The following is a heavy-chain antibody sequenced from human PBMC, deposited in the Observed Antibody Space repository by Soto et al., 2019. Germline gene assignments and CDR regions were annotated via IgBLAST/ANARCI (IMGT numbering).Heavy chain of an antibody. J-gene: IGHJ6*02. CDR2: ISGSGGST. CDR3: AKARGAAAGKSYYYGMDV. V-gene: IGHV3-23*01. CDR1: GFTFSSYA. D-gene: IGHD6-13*01. Sequence: GGSLRLSCAASGFTFSSYAMSWVRQAPGKGLEWVSAISGSGGSTYYADSVKGRFTISRDNSKNTLYLQMNSLRAEDTAVYYCAKARGAAAGKSYYYGMDVWGQGTMVTVSS.